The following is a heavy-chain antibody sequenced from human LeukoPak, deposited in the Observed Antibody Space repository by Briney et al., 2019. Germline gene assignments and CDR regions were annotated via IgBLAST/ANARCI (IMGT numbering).Heavy chain of an antibody. D-gene: IGHD2-15*01. Sequence: GGTLRLSCAASGFTFNRYGMSWVRQAPGKVLEWVSAISGSGGSSYYADSVKGRFNNSRDNSKNTLYLQMNSLRAEDTAVYYCASPSLGYCSGGSCPGHYYYYMDVWGKGTTVTVSS. CDR3: ASPSLGYCSGGSCPGHYYYYMDV. CDR1: GFTFNRYG. J-gene: IGHJ6*03. CDR2: ISGSGGSS. V-gene: IGHV3-23*01.